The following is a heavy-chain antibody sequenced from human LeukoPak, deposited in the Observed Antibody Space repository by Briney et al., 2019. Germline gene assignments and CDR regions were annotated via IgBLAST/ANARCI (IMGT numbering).Heavy chain of an antibody. CDR2: IRYDGSNK. CDR3: AKGQYLPAFLEWLLSFDY. J-gene: IGHJ4*02. V-gene: IGHV3-30*02. D-gene: IGHD3-3*02. CDR1: GFTFSSYS. Sequence: GGSLRLSCAASGFTFSSYSMHWVRQAPGKGLEWVAFIRYDGSNKYYADSVKGRFTISRDNSKNTLYLQMNSLRAEDTAVYYCAKGQYLPAFLEWLLSFDYWGQGTLVTVSS.